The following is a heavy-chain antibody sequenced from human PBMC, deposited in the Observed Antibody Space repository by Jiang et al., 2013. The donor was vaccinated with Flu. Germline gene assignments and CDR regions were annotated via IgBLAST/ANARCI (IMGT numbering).Heavy chain of an antibody. J-gene: IGHJ4*02. V-gene: IGHV3-49*05. D-gene: IGHD2-15*01. CDR1: GFTFGDFA. CDR2: IRSKDYGGTP. CDR3: SKDAWRVRYCSGDSCLFH. Sequence: VQLVESGGGLVKPGRSLRLSCTGSGFTFGDFALSWFRQAPGKGLEWVGFIRSKDYGGTPEYAASVKDRFTISRDDSESIAYLEMRSLRTEDTAVYYCSKDAWRVRYCSGDSCLFHWGQGTLVNVSS.